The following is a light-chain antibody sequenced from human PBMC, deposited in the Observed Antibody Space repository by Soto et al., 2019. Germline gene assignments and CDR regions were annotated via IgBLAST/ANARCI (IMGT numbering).Light chain of an antibody. CDR2: GAS. V-gene: IGKV3-20*01. Sequence: EIVLTQSPGTLSLSPGERATLSCRASQSVSSSYLAWYQQKPGQAPRLLIYGASSRATGIPDRFSGSGSGKDFTLNISRLEPEDFAVYYCKQYGSSHFACGGGTKVEIK. CDR1: QSVSSSY. J-gene: IGKJ4*01. CDR3: KQYGSSHFA.